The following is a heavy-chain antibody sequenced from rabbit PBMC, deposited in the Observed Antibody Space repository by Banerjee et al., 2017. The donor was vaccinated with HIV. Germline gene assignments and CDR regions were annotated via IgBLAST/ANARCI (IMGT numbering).Heavy chain of an antibody. J-gene: IGHJ6*01. D-gene: IGHD4-1*01. V-gene: IGHV1S45*01. CDR3: ARDPLLVVAGVAAYYGMDL. CDR2: IYTDGSGYT. CDR1: GIDFSSYYY. Sequence: QQQLEESGGGLVKPGGTLTLTCKASGIDFSSYYYMCWVRQAPGKGLEWIACIYTDGSGYTYYASWAKGRFTISKTSSTTVTLEMTSLTAADTATYFCARDPLLVVAGVAAYYGMDLWGPGTLVTVS.